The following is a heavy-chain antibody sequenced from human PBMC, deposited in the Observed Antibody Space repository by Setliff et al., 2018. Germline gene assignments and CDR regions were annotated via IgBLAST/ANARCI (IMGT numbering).Heavy chain of an antibody. D-gene: IGHD7-27*01. CDR2: ISPYSGNT. CDR3: ARRWETGDQDAYDI. CDR1: GYTFTDYG. Sequence: ASVKVSCKASGYTFTDYGVTWVRQAPGQGLEWVGWISPYSGNTYYAPKFQGRITMTTDTSTSTGYMELRSLTSDDTAVYYCARRWETGDQDAYDIWGQGTMVTVSS. J-gene: IGHJ3*02. V-gene: IGHV1-18*01.